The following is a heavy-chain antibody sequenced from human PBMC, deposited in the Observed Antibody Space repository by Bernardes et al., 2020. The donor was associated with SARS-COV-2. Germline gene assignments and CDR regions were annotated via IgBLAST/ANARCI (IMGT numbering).Heavy chain of an antibody. D-gene: IGHD3-16*01. CDR1: GGSISSDY. V-gene: IGHV4-59*08. CDR3: ARHYAYYYMDV. CDR2: IYYSGST. J-gene: IGHJ6*03. Sequence: SETLSLTRTVSGGSISSDYWSWIRQPPGKGLEWIGYIYYSGSTNYNPSLNSRVTISVDTSKNQFSLRLSSVTAADTAVYYCARHYAYYYMDVWGKGTTVTVSS.